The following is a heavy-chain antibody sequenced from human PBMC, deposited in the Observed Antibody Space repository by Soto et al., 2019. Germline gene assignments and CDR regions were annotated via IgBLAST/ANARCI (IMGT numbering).Heavy chain of an antibody. CDR2: INPKSGGT. V-gene: IGHV1-2*02. D-gene: IGHD3-22*01. CDR1: GYTFTGYY. Sequence: ASVKVSCKASGYTFTGYYLHWVRQAPGQGLEWMGWINPKSGGTKYAQNFQGRVTMTRDTSISTAYMDLSRLRSDDTAVYYCARRLSPIDLNYSNSRDYYSWFDPCGQGTLFTVSS. CDR3: ARRLSPIDLNYSNSRDYYSWFDP. J-gene: IGHJ5*02.